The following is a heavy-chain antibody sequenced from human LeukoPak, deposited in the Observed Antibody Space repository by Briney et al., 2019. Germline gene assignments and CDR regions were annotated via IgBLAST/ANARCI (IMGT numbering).Heavy chain of an antibody. CDR1: GFNFDEYG. CDR2: INSGSTYM. CDR3: ARVEATTGRNYHYYYMDV. Sequence: GGSLRLSCAASGFNFDEYGMSWVRQSPGKELEWVSSINSGSTYMYYADSVKGRFTISRDNAKNSLHLQMDSLRAEDTAVYFCARVEATTGRNYHYYYMDVWGKGTTVTVSS. J-gene: IGHJ6*03. D-gene: IGHD1-1*01. V-gene: IGHV3-21*01.